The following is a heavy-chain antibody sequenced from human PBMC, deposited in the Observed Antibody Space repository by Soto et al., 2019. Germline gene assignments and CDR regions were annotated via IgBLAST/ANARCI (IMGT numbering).Heavy chain of an antibody. CDR1: GYSFTSYW. V-gene: IGHV5-10-1*01. D-gene: IGHD2-2*01. CDR2: IDPSDSYT. J-gene: IGHJ6*02. CDR3: ARLSKFPIYCSSTSCYDLYYYYGMDV. Sequence: GESLKISCKGSGYSFTSYWISWVRQMPGKGLEWMGRIDPSDSYTNYSPSFQGHVTISADKSISTAYLQWSSLKASDTAMYYCARLSKFPIYCSSTSCYDLYYYYGMDVWGQGTTVTVSS.